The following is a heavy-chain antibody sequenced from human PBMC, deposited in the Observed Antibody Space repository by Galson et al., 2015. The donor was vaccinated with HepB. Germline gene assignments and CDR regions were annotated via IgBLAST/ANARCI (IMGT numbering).Heavy chain of an antibody. CDR1: GGTFSSYT. CDR3: ARDYGDYVNTPWFDP. Sequence: SVKVSCKASGGTFSSYTISWVRQAPGQGLEWMGRIIPILGMANYAQKFQGRVTITADKSTSTAYMELSSLRSEDTAVYYCARDYGDYVNTPWFDPWGQGTLVTVSS. D-gene: IGHD4-17*01. V-gene: IGHV1-69*04. J-gene: IGHJ5*02. CDR2: IIPILGMA.